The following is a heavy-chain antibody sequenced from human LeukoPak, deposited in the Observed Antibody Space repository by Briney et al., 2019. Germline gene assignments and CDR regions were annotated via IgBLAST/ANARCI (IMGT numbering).Heavy chain of an antibody. J-gene: IGHJ6*02. D-gene: IGHD3-10*01. CDR1: GGSISSYY. V-gene: IGHV4-59*01. Sequence: PSETLSLTCTVSGGSISSYYWSWIRQPPGKGLEWIGYIYYSGSTNYNPSLKSRVTISVDTSKNQFSLKLSSVTAADTAVYYCARDWRRPLHYYGSGSYPPTRYYGMDVWGQGTTVTVSS. CDR2: IYYSGST. CDR3: ARDWRRPLHYYGSGSYPPTRYYGMDV.